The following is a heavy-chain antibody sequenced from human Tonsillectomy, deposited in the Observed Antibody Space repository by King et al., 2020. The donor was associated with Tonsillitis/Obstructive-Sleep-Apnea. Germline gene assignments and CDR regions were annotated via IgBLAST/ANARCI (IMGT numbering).Heavy chain of an antibody. V-gene: IGHV4-4*02. CDR1: GGSISSSNW. Sequence: PLQESGPGLVKPSGTLSLTCAVSGGSISSSNWWSWVRQPPGKGLEWIGEIYHSGSTNYNPSLKSRFTISVDKSKNQFSLKLSSVTAADTAVYYCARDLRGVTYYDFWSGTSNFDYWGQGTLVTVSS. J-gene: IGHJ4*02. CDR3: ARDLRGVTYYDFWSGTSNFDY. D-gene: IGHD3-3*01. CDR2: IYHSGST.